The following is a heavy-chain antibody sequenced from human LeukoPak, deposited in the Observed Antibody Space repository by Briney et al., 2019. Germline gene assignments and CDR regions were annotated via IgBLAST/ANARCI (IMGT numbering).Heavy chain of an antibody. CDR3: ASHTKYDYVWGSYRFSPSKIDY. Sequence: GGSLRLSCAASGFTFSSYSMNWVRQAPGKGLEWDSSISSSSSYIYYADSVKGRFTISRDNAKNSLYLQMNSLRAEDTAVYYCASHTKYDYVWGSYRFSPSKIDYWGQGTLVTVSS. D-gene: IGHD3-16*02. CDR2: ISSSSSYI. V-gene: IGHV3-21*01. J-gene: IGHJ4*02. CDR1: GFTFSSYS.